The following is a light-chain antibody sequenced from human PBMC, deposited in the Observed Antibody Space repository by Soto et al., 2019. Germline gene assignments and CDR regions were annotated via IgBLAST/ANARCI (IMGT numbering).Light chain of an antibody. Sequence: EVVMTQSPATLSVSPGEGATLYCRASQSIRSNLAWYQKKPGQSHRLLIYGASTRATAVPARFSGSGSGTAFSLTISSLQSEDFAVYYYQQYDNWPLTFGGGTQVEIK. J-gene: IGKJ4*01. CDR1: QSIRSN. CDR3: QQYDNWPLT. V-gene: IGKV3-15*01. CDR2: GAS.